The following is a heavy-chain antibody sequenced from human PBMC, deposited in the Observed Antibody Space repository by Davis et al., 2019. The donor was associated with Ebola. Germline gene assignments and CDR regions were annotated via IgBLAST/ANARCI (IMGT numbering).Heavy chain of an antibody. CDR1: GGSITSSH. Sequence: GSLRLSCTVSGGSITSSHWSWIRQSAGKGLEWIADIYDTGSTSYNPSLKSRVTISVDTSKNQFSLKLSSVTAADTATYYCARRKGSYYDYYYYGMDVWGQGTTVTVSS. CDR2: IYDTGST. CDR3: ARRKGSYYDYYYYGMDV. V-gene: IGHV4-59*01. D-gene: IGHD3-10*01. J-gene: IGHJ6*02.